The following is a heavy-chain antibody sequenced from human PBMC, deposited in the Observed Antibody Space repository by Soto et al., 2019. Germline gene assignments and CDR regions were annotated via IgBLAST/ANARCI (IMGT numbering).Heavy chain of an antibody. CDR1: GYTFTSYG. Sequence: QVQLEQSGAEVKKPGASMRVSCKASGYTFTSYGISWVRQAPGQGLEWMGWISAYNGNTNVAQKFQGRVTMTTDTSTSTAYMELRSLRSDDTAVYYCARDQSGVNPAMVEFWGQGSLVTVSS. CDR2: ISAYNGNT. CDR3: ARDQSGVNPAMVEF. D-gene: IGHD2-2*01. V-gene: IGHV1-18*04. J-gene: IGHJ4*02.